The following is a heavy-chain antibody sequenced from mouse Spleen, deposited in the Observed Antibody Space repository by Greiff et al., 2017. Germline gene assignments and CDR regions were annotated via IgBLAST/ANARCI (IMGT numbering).Heavy chain of an antibody. CDR2: IYPGGGYT. V-gene: IGHV1-63*02. CDR1: GYTFTNYW. D-gene: IGHD2-1*01. Sequence: VQLQQSGAELVRPGTSVKISCKASGYTFTNYWLGWVKQRPGHGLEWIGDIYPGGGYTNYNEKFKGKATLTADTSSSTAYMQLSSLTSEDSAVYFCARLGGNYVFDYWGQGTTLTVSS. J-gene: IGHJ2*01. CDR3: ARLGGNYVFDY.